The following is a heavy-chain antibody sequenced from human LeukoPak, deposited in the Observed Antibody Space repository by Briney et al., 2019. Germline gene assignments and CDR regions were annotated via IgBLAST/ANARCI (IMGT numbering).Heavy chain of an antibody. D-gene: IGHD4-11*01. J-gene: IGHJ4*02. CDR3: ARDHDGPYSNYFQPPPLSLDY. CDR1: GFTFSSYA. CDR2: IKQDGSEK. V-gene: IGHV3-7*01. Sequence: GGSLRLSCAASGFTFSSYAMSWVRQAPGKGLEWVANIKQDGSEKYYVDSVKGRFTISRDNAKNSLYLQMNSLRAEDTAVYYCARDHDGPYSNYFQPPPLSLDYWGQGTLVTVSP.